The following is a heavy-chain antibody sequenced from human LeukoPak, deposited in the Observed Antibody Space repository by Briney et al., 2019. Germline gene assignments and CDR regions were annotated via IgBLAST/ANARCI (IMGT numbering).Heavy chain of an antibody. CDR3: SRGLYSSTLGY. CDR1: GFAFSSYW. CDR2: INSDGSTT. D-gene: IGHD6-13*01. V-gene: IGHV3-74*01. J-gene: IGHJ4*02. Sequence: GGSLRLSCAASGFAFSSYWMHWVRQAPGKGLVCVSRINSDGSTTSYADSVKGRFTISRDNAKNTLYLQMNSLRAEDTAVYYCSRGLYSSTLGYWGQGTLVTVSS.